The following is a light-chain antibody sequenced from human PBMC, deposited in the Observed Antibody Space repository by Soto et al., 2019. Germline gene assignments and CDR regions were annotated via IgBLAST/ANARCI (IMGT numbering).Light chain of an antibody. CDR2: LVS. CDR1: HSLVHPVEGKVY. Sequence: DAVMTQSPLSLAVTLGQSASISCRSSHSLVHPVEGKVYLNWFHHRPGQSPRRLIYLVSERDSAVRDRFIASRSDTNFTLTINRVEADDGGVYYCIQGTYLPLTCGGVTKVEIK. J-gene: IGKJ4*01. V-gene: IGKV2-30*02. CDR3: IQGTYLPLT.